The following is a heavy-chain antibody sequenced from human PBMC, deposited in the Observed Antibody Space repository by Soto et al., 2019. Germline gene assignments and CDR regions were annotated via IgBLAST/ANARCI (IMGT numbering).Heavy chain of an antibody. J-gene: IGHJ4*02. CDR3: ARDEDSYGASTVAPHYFDY. CDR1: GYTFTSYG. CDR2: ISAYNCNT. Sequence: AAVKVSCKASGYTFTSYGISWVRQAPGQGLEWMGWISAYNCNTNYAQKLQGRVTMTTDTSTSTAYMELRSLRSDDTAVYYCARDEDSYGASTVAPHYFDYWGQGTLVTVSS. D-gene: IGHD4-17*01. V-gene: IGHV1-18*01.